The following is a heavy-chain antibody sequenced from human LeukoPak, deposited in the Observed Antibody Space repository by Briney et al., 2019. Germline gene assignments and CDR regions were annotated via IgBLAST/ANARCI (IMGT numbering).Heavy chain of an antibody. D-gene: IGHD5-12*01. J-gene: IGHJ3*02. V-gene: IGHV4-34*01. CDR1: RGSFSGY. CDR3: ARAQNSGYAWAAFDI. CDR2: IHHSGST. Sequence: PSETLSLTWAVYRGSFSGYWSWIRQPPGKGLEWIGEIHHSGSTNYNPSLKSRVTISVDTSKNQFSLNLSSVTAADTAVYYCARAQNSGYAWAAFDIWGQGTMVTVSS.